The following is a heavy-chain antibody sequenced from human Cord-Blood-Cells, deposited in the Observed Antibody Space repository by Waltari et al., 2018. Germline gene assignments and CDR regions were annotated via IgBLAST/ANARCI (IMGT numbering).Heavy chain of an antibody. D-gene: IGHD2-2*01. Sequence: QVQLVQSGAEVKKPGASVTVSCKASGYTFTSYAMHLVRQAPGQRLEWMGWINAGNGNTKYSQKFQGRVTITRDTSASTAYMELSSLRSEDTAVYYCARTPAARVFDYWGQGTLVTVSS. CDR1: GYTFTSYA. J-gene: IGHJ4*02. V-gene: IGHV1-3*01. CDR2: INAGNGNT. CDR3: ARTPAARVFDY.